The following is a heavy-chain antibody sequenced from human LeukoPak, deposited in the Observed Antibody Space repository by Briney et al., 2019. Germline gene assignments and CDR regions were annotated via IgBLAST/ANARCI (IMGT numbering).Heavy chain of an antibody. CDR2: ISGRGGSI. D-gene: IGHD3-16*01. V-gene: IGHV3-23*01. CDR3: AREVGDFDY. CDR1: GFTFSSYA. J-gene: IGHJ4*02. Sequence: GGSLRLSCVASGFTFSSYAMSWVRQAPGKGLEWVSVISGRGGSIYYGDSVKGRFTISRDNSKNTLYLQMNSLRAEDTAIYYCAREVGDFDYWGQGTLVTVSS.